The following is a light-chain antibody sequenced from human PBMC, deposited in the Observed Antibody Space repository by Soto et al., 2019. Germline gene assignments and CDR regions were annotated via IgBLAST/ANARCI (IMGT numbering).Light chain of an antibody. J-gene: IGKJ5*01. V-gene: IGKV1-5*01. CDR2: DAS. Sequence: DIQMTQSPSTLSASVGDRVTITCRASQSISSWLAWYQQKPGKAPKLLIYDASSLESGVPSRFSGSGSGTEFTLPISTRQPYVFQTYSSKKKNIYSPTTFGQGPR. CDR1: QSISSW. CDR3: KKKNIYSPTT.